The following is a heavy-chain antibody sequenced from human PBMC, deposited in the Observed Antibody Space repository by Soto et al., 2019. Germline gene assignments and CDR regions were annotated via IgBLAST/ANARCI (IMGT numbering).Heavy chain of an antibody. V-gene: IGHV1-2*04. J-gene: IGHJ6*02. CDR3: ARAIAARPDGGPYYYGMDV. CDR2: INPNSGGT. Sequence: ASVKVSCKASGYTFTGYYMHWVRQAPGQGLEWMGWINPNSGGTNYAQKFQGWVTMTRDTSISTAYMELSRLRSDDTAVYYCARAIAARPDGGPYYYGMDVWGQGTTVTVSS. CDR1: GYTFTGYY. D-gene: IGHD6-6*01.